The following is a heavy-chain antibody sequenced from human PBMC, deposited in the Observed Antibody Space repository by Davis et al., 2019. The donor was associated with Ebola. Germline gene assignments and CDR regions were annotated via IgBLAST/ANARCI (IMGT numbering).Heavy chain of an antibody. CDR2: ISSDGGIT. CDR1: GFSFSLYA. Sequence: GESLKISCAASGFSFSLYAMHWVRQAPGKGLVYVSRISSDGGITSYADSVKGRFTISRDNAKNTLYLQMNSLGVEDTAMYYCARGYYDTTGRTRFDYWGQGTLVAVSS. CDR3: ARGYYDTTGRTRFDY. V-gene: IGHV3-74*01. J-gene: IGHJ4*02. D-gene: IGHD3-22*01.